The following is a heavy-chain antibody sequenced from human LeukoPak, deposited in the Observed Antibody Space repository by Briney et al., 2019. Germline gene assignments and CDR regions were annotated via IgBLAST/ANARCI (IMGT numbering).Heavy chain of an antibody. CDR2: INHSGST. CDR1: GGSFSGYY. CDR3: AGDPSGYSSRFDY. Sequence: SETLSLTCAVYGGSFSGYYWSWIRQPPGKGLEWIGEINHSGSTNYNPSLKSRVTISVDTSKNQFSLKLSSVTAADTAVYYCAGDPSGYSSRFDYWGQGTLVTVSS. V-gene: IGHV4-34*01. D-gene: IGHD3-22*01. J-gene: IGHJ4*02.